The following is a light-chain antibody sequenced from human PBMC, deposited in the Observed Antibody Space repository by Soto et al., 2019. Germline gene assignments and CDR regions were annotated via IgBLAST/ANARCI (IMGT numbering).Light chain of an antibody. J-gene: IGKJ2*01. V-gene: IGKV3-20*01. CDR1: QSVSSSY. CDR3: QQYGSSPPYT. Sequence: EIVLTQSPGTLSLSPGERATLSCRASQSVSSSYLAWYQQKPGQAPRLLIYGASSRATGIPDRFSGSGSGKEFTLTISRLEPEDVAVYYCQQYGSSPPYTFGQGTKLEIK. CDR2: GAS.